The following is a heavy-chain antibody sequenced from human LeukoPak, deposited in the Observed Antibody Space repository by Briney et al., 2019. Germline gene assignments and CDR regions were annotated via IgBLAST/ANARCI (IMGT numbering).Heavy chain of an antibody. Sequence: GGSLRLSCAASGFTFSSYEMNWVRQAPGKGLEWVSYISSSGSTIYYADSVKGRFTISRDNAKNTLYLQMNSLRAEDTAVYYCARVYYDSSGYQFDYWGQGTLVTVSS. V-gene: IGHV3-48*03. D-gene: IGHD3-22*01. CDR2: ISSSGSTI. J-gene: IGHJ4*02. CDR1: GFTFSSYE. CDR3: ARVYYDSSGYQFDY.